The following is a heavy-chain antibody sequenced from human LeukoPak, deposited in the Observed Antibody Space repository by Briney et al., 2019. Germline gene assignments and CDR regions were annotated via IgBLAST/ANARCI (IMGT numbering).Heavy chain of an antibody. CDR1: GGSISSSSYY. CDR2: IYYSGST. D-gene: IGHD3-16*02. Sequence: PSETLSLTCTVSGGSISSSSYYWGWIRQPPGKGLEWIGSIYYSGSTYYNPSLKSRVTISVDTSKNQFSLKLSSVTAADTAVYYCARAEGGQDYVWGGYRLEYWSQGTLVTVSS. V-gene: IGHV4-39*01. J-gene: IGHJ4*02. CDR3: ARAEGGQDYVWGGYRLEY.